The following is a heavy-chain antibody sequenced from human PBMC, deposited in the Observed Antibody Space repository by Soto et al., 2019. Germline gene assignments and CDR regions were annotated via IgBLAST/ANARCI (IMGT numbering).Heavy chain of an antibody. CDR3: ASDTMTLAFDI. CDR1: GFTFSSYW. Sequence: EVQLVESGGGLVQPGGSLRLSCAASGFTFSSYWMSWVRQAPGKGLEWVANIKQDGSEKYYVDSVKGRFTISRDNAKNSLYLQMNSLRAEDTAVYYCASDTMTLAFDIWGQVTMFTVAS. J-gene: IGHJ3*02. D-gene: IGHD3-22*01. CDR2: IKQDGSEK. V-gene: IGHV3-7*01.